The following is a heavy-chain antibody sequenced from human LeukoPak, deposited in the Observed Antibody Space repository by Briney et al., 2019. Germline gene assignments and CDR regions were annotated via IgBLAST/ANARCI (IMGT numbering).Heavy chain of an antibody. Sequence: SETLSLTCTVSAVSISSYYWSWIRHPAGKGLEWIGRIYSSGSTSYNPSLKSRVTMSVDTSKNQVSLKLSSATAADTAMYYCAKVYHTSVSSSGYFDYWGQGTLVTVSS. CDR1: AVSISSYY. J-gene: IGHJ4*02. CDR2: IYSSGST. V-gene: IGHV4-4*07. D-gene: IGHD3-3*01. CDR3: AKVYHTSVSSSGYFDY.